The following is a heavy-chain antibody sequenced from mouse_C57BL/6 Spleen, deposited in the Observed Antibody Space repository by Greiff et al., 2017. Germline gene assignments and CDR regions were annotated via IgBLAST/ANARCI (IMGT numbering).Heavy chain of an antibody. V-gene: IGHV2-2*01. CDR3: ARSGYGSSNDIDY. D-gene: IGHD1-1*01. J-gene: IGHJ2*02. CDR1: GFSLTSYG. CDR2: IGSGGST. Sequence: VQLQQSGPGLVQPSQRLSITCTVSGFSLTSYGVHWVRQSPGKGLEWLGVIGSGGSTDYNAAFISRLSISKDYSKSQVFFKMNSLQADDTAIYYCARSGYGSSNDIDYWGQGTSLTVSS.